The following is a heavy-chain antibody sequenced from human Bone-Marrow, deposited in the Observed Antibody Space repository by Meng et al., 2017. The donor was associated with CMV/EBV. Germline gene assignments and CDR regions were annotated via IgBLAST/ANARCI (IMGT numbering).Heavy chain of an antibody. J-gene: IGHJ6*02. CDR3: ARGGCSSTSCSVTYYYYGMDV. CDR2: ISHDGSNK. V-gene: IGHV3-30-3*01. D-gene: IGHD2-2*01. Sequence: GESLKISCAASGFTFSSYAMHWVRQAPGKGLEWVAVISHDGSNKYYADSVKGRFTISRDNSKNTLYLQMNSLRAEDTAVYYCARGGCSSTSCSVTYYYYGMDVWGQGTTVTVSS. CDR1: GFTFSSYA.